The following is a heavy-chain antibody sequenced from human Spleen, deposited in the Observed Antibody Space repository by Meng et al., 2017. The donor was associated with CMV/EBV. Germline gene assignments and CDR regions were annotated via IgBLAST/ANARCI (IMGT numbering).Heavy chain of an antibody. V-gene: IGHV1-8*02. Sequence: ASVKVSCKASGYTFTDYYIHWVRQAPGQGLEWMGWMNPNSGNTGYAQKFQGRVTMTRNTSISTAYMELSSLRSEDTAVYYCARGDYEVHYWGQGTLVTVSS. CDR1: GYTFTDYY. CDR2: MNPNSGNT. J-gene: IGHJ4*02. D-gene: IGHD4-17*01. CDR3: ARGDYEVHY.